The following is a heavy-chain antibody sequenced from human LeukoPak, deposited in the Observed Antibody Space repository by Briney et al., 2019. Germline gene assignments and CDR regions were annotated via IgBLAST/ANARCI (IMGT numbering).Heavy chain of an antibody. D-gene: IGHD6-13*01. J-gene: IGHJ4*02. CDR2: IYYSGST. CDR1: GGSISSGGYY. CDR3: ARQVAAAGTPHFDY. Sequence: SETLSLTCTVSGGSISSGGYYWSWIRQPPGKGLEWIGYIYYSGSTNYNPSLKSRVTISVDTSKNQFSLKLSSVTAADTAVYYCARQVAAAGTPHFDYWGQGTLVTVSS. V-gene: IGHV4-61*08.